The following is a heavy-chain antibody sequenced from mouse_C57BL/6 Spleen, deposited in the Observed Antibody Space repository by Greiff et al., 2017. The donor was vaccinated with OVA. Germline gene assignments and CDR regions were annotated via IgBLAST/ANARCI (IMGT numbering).Heavy chain of an antibody. CDR1: GYTFTSYW. CDR3: TRSGEFITTVVAKRFFAY. D-gene: IGHD1-1*01. Sequence: EVKLQQSGTVLARPGASVKMSCKTSGYTFTSYWMHWVKQRPGQGLEWIGAIYPGNSDTSYNQKFKGKAKLTAVTSASTAYMELSSLTNEDSAVYYCTRSGEFITTVVAKRFFAYWGQGTLVTVSA. CDR2: IYPGNSDT. J-gene: IGHJ3*01. V-gene: IGHV1-5*01.